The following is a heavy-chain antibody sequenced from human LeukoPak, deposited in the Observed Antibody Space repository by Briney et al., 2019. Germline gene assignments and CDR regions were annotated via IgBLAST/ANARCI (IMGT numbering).Heavy chain of an antibody. CDR3: AREGYCSSTSCFFDY. J-gene: IGHJ4*02. CDR1: GFTFSDYT. CDR2: ISSSSSYI. Sequence: PGGSLRLSCAASGFTFSDYTMNWVRQAPGKGLEWVSSISSSSSYIYYADSVKGRFTISRDNAKNSLYLQMNSLRAEDTAVYYCAREGYCSSTSCFFDYWGQGTLVTVSS. V-gene: IGHV3-21*01. D-gene: IGHD2-2*01.